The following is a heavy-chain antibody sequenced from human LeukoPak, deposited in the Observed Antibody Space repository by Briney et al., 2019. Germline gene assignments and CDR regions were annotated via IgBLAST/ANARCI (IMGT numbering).Heavy chain of an antibody. D-gene: IGHD6-19*01. CDR1: GFTVSSYW. Sequence: GGSLRLSCAASGFTVSSYWMHWVRQAPGKGLVWVSRITNDGGNSGYADSVKGRFTTSRDSAKNTLYLQMNSLRADDTAVYYCARDSGAGTPLDYWGQGALVIVSS. V-gene: IGHV3-74*01. J-gene: IGHJ4*02. CDR3: ARDSGAGTPLDY. CDR2: ITNDGGNS.